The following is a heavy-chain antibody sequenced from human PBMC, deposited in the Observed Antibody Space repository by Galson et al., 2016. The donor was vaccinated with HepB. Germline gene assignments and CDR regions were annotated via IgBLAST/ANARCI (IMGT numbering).Heavy chain of an antibody. CDR1: GFTFTASE. CDR3: ARVGQGAYFDY. Sequence: SLRLSCAASGFTFTASELSWVRQVPGKGLAWVSYISGSGSAIYYADSVKGRFTISRDNAKRSLYLQMSSLNREDTAIYYCARVGQGAYFDYWGQGTLVTVSS. CDR2: ISGSGSAI. J-gene: IGHJ4*02. D-gene: IGHD3-16*01. V-gene: IGHV3-48*03.